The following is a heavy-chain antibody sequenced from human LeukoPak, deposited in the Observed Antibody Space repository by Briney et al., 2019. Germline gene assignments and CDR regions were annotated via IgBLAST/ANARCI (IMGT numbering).Heavy chain of an antibody. V-gene: IGHV3-7*01. J-gene: IGHJ3*02. CDR2: IKQDGSKE. CDR3: AREGRLHGDAFDI. Sequence: GGSPRLSCAASGFTFSNYWMTWVRQAPGKGLEWVANIKQDGSKEYYVDSVKGRFTISRDNAKNSLYLQMNSLRAEDTAVYYCAREGRLHGDAFDIWGQGTMVTVSS. CDR1: GFTFSNYW. D-gene: IGHD2-21*02.